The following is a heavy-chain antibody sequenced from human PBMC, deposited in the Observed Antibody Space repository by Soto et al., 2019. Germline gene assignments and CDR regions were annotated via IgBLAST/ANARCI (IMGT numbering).Heavy chain of an antibody. CDR3: ARRAYNYANMDV. CDR1: GYTFTTYY. CDR2: INPSGGST. Sequence: QVQLVQSGAEVKKPGASVKVSCETSGYTFTTYYMHWVRRAPGQGLEWMGMINPSGGSTSYEQKFQGRVTMTRDTSTRTIYMELSSLRRDDTAIYYCARRAYNYANMDVWGQGTTVTVSS. D-gene: IGHD5-18*01. J-gene: IGHJ6*02. V-gene: IGHV1-46*01.